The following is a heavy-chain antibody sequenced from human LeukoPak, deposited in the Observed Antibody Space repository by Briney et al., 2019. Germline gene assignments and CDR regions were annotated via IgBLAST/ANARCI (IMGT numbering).Heavy chain of an antibody. CDR2: INPNSGGT. J-gene: IGHJ3*02. Sequence: ASVKVSCKASGYTFTGYYMHWVRQAPGQGLEWMGWINPNSGGTNYAQKFQGRVTMTRDTSISTAYMELSRLRSDDTAVYYCITTYSYSSSWLSMRGAFDIWGQGTMVTVSS. CDR3: ITTYSYSSSWLSMRGAFDI. CDR1: GYTFTGYY. D-gene: IGHD6-13*01. V-gene: IGHV1-2*02.